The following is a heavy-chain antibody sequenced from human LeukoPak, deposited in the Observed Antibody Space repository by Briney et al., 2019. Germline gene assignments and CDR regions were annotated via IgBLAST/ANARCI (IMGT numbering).Heavy chain of an antibody. D-gene: IGHD2-8*01. CDR3: AKDRSCTNDVCHGDFDY. CDR1: GFLLCSHA. Sequence: GGAPGILCGAPGFLLCSHAERWGRPAPGEGGGGGPNYSGSGGSTYYADSVKGRFTISRDNSKNTVYLQMNSLRAEDTAVYYCAKDRSCTNDVCHGDFDYWGQGTLVTVSS. J-gene: IGHJ4*02. V-gene: IGHV3-23*01. CDR2: YSGSGGST.